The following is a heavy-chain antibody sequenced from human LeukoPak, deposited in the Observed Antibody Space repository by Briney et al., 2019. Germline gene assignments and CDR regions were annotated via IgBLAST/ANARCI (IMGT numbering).Heavy chain of an antibody. V-gene: IGHV4-59*12. D-gene: IGHD3-22*01. Sequence: SETLSLTCTVPGGSISSYYWSWIRQPPGKGLEWIGYIYYSGSTNYNPSLKSRVTISVDTSKNQFSLKLSSVTAADTAVYYCAREMGPDSSGYNNAFDIWGHGTMVTVSS. CDR1: GGSISSYY. CDR3: AREMGPDSSGYNNAFDI. CDR2: IYYSGST. J-gene: IGHJ3*02.